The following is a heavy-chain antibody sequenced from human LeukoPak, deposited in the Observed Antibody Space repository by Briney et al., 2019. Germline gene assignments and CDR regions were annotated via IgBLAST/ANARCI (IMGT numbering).Heavy chain of an antibody. Sequence: SETLSLTCGVSGGSISTTNWWTWVRQPPGKGLEWIGYIHYSGSTNYNASLKSRLTMSVDMSKNQFSLKLTSVTAADTAVYYCARLGRKTTVVPPDFDCWGQGTLVTVSS. D-gene: IGHD4-23*01. CDR3: ARLGRKTTVVPPDFDC. CDR2: IHYSGST. CDR1: GGSISTTNW. J-gene: IGHJ4*02. V-gene: IGHV4-4*02.